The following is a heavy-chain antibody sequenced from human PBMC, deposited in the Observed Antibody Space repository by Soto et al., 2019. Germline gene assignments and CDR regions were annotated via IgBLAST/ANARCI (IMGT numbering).Heavy chain of an antibody. Sequence: ASVKVSCKXSGYTFTSYYMHWVRQAPGQGLEWMGIINPSGGSTSYAQKFQGRVTMTRDTSTSTVYMELSSLRSEDTAVYYCARGGANYGDYFLTVNYYYGMDVWGQGTTVTVSS. CDR1: GYTFTSYY. CDR2: INPSGGST. CDR3: ARGGANYGDYFLTVNYYYGMDV. V-gene: IGHV1-46*01. J-gene: IGHJ6*02. D-gene: IGHD4-17*01.